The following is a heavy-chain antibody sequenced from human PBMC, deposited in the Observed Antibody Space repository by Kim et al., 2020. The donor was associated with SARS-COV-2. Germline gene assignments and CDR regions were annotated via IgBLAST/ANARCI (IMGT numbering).Heavy chain of an antibody. D-gene: IGHD4-4*01. CDR2: IYYSGST. J-gene: IGHJ3*02. CDR3: ARFNYEDRDAFDI. V-gene: IGHV4-61*01. Sequence: SETLSLTCTVSGGSVSSGSYYWSWIRQPPGKGLEWIGYIYYSGSTNYNPSLKSRVTISVDTSKNQFSLKLSSVTAADTAVYYCARFNYEDRDAFDIWGQGTMVTVSS. CDR1: GGSVSSGSYY.